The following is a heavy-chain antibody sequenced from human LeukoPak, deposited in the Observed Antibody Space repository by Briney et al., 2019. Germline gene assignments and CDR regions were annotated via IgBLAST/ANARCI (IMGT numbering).Heavy chain of an antibody. CDR3: ARETLRFTRFDP. V-gene: IGHV1-69*05. Sequence: GASVKVSCKASGGTFSSYAISWVRQAPGQGLEWMGGIIPIFGTANYAQKFQGRVTMTRDTSTSTAYMELSSLRSEDTAVYYCARETLRFTRFDPWGQGTLVTVSS. J-gene: IGHJ5*02. CDR1: GGTFSSYA. D-gene: IGHD4-17*01. CDR2: IIPIFGTA.